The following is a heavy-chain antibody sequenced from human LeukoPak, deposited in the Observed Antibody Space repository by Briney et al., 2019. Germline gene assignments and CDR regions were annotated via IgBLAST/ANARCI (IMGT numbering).Heavy chain of an antibody. J-gene: IGHJ5*02. CDR3: ARVWASIVGATGGFDP. CDR2: IYSGGST. Sequence: GGSLRLSCAASGFTFSGYGMSWVRQAPGKGLEWVSVIYSGGSTYYADSVKGRFTISRDNSKNTPYLQMNSLRAEDTAVYYCARVWASIVGATGGFDPWGQGTLVTVSS. CDR1: GFTFSGYG. D-gene: IGHD1-26*01. V-gene: IGHV3-53*01.